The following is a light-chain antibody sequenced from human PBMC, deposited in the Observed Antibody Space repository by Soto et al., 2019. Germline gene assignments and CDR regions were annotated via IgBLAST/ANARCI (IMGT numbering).Light chain of an antibody. CDR2: YDS. CDR1: NIGSKS. V-gene: IGLV3-21*04. CDR3: HVWDTTNDHPL. J-gene: IGLJ2*01. Sequence: SYELTQPPSVSVALGETARITCGGKNIGSKSVHWYQQKTGQAPVLVIYYDSDRPSGIPERFSGSNSRNTATLTVSRVEAGDEADYYCHVWDTTNDHPLFGGGTKVTVL.